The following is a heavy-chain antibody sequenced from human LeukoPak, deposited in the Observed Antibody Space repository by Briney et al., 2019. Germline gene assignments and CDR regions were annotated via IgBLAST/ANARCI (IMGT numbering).Heavy chain of an antibody. V-gene: IGHV3-74*01. D-gene: IGHD2-2*02. J-gene: IGHJ4*02. CDR2: INTYGNNT. CDR3: ARVLYCTNTSCYSGNDY. CDR1: DFTFSNYW. Sequence: GGSLRLSCAASDFTFSNYWMHWVRQAPGKGLVWVSRINTYGNNTIYADSVKGRFTISRDNAKNTLYLQMNSLRAEDTAVYYCARVLYCTNTSCYSGNDYWGQGTLVTVSS.